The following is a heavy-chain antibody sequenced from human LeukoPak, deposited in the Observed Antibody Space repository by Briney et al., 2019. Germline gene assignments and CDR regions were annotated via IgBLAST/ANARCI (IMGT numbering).Heavy chain of an antibody. Sequence: PSETLSLTCAVYGGSFSGYYWSWIRQPPGKGLEWIGEINHSGSTNYNPSLKSRVTISVDTSKNQFSLKLSSVTAADTAVYYCARRGVLPSRGGRWFDPWGQGTLVTVSS. CDR1: GGSFSGYY. V-gene: IGHV4-34*01. D-gene: IGHD3-10*01. CDR3: ARRGVLPSRGGRWFDP. J-gene: IGHJ5*02. CDR2: INHSGST.